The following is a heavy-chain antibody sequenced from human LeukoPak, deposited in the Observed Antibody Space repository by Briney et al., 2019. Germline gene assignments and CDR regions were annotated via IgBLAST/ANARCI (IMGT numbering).Heavy chain of an antibody. V-gene: IGHV4-39*07. CDR2: IYYSGST. D-gene: IGHD4-11*01. CDR1: GGSISSSSYY. Sequence: KASETLSLTCTVSGGSISSSSYYWGWIRQPPGKGLEWIGSIYYSGSTYYNPSLKSRVTISVDTSKNQFSLKLSSVTAADTAVYYCARERGDYSTHLGGDAFDIWGQGTMVTVSS. J-gene: IGHJ3*02. CDR3: ARERGDYSTHLGGDAFDI.